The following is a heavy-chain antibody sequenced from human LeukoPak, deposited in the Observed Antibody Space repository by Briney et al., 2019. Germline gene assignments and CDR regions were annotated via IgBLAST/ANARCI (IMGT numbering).Heavy chain of an antibody. CDR1: GGSISSSSYY. Sequence: PSETLSLTCTVSGGSISSSSYYWGWIRQPPGKGLEWIGSIYYSGSTYYNPSLQSRVTISVDTSKNQFSLKLSSVTAADTAVYYCARGLMSPRPPRGNWFDPWGQGTLVTVSS. CDR3: ARGLMSPRPPRGNWFDP. CDR2: IYYSGST. D-gene: IGHD3-10*01. J-gene: IGHJ5*02. V-gene: IGHV4-39*07.